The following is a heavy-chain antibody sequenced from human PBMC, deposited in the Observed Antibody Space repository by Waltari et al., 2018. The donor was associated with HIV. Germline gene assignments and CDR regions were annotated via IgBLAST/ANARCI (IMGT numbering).Heavy chain of an antibody. CDR3: AKATAGLLWFGELGGYFDY. CDR2: IRYDGSNK. V-gene: IGHV3-30*02. D-gene: IGHD3-10*01. J-gene: IGHJ4*02. Sequence: QVQLVESGGGVVQPGGSLRLSCAASGFTFSSYGMHWVRQAPGKGLEWVAFIRYDGSNKYYADSVKGRFTISRDNSKNTLYLQMNSLRAEDTAVYYCAKATAGLLWFGELGGYFDYWGQGTLVTVSS. CDR1: GFTFSSYG.